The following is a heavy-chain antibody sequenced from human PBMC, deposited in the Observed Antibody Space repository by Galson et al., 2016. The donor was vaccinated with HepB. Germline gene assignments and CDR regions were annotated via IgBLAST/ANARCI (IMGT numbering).Heavy chain of an antibody. J-gene: IGHJ4*02. D-gene: IGHD1-26*01. CDR1: GYSFTSHS. Sequence: SVKVSCKASGYSFTSHSMHWMRQAPGHRLEWMGWINDANGDTKYSQNLQGRVTISRDASASTDYMELNSLRSEDTAVYFCARGHETGSYLIDHWGQGTLVTVSP. CDR2: INDANGDT. CDR3: ARGHETGSYLIDH. V-gene: IGHV1-3*01.